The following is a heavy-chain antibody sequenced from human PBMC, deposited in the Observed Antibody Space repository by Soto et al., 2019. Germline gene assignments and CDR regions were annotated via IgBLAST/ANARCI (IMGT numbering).Heavy chain of an antibody. Sequence: SETLSLTCAVSGCSITSSFWWSWVRQPPGKGLEWIGEIYHSGTTNYNPSLKSRVTISVDKSKSQFSLELTSVTAADTAVYYCARVAITYYYDSSGYRLDPWGQGTLVTVSS. CDR1: GCSITSSFW. CDR2: IYHSGTT. V-gene: IGHV4-4*02. J-gene: IGHJ5*02. CDR3: ARVAITYYYDSSGYRLDP. D-gene: IGHD3-22*01.